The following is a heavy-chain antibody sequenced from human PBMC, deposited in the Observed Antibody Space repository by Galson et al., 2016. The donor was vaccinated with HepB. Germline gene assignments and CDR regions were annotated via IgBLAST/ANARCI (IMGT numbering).Heavy chain of an antibody. J-gene: IGHJ3*02. CDR3: ARTEDYHHSSPYSHPFDI. CDR1: GISLSSNEMC. D-gene: IGHD3-22*01. Sequence: PALVKPTQTLTLTCTLSGISLSSNEMCVSWIRQPPGKALEWLAFIDWDDDKYYSTSLKTRLTISKDTSKNQVVLTMTNMDPVDTGTYYCARTEDYHHSSPYSHPFDIWGQGTMVTVSS. CDR2: IDWDDDK. V-gene: IGHV2-70*01.